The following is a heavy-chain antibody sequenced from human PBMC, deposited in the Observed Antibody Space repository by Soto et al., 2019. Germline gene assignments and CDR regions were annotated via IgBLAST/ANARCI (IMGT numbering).Heavy chain of an antibody. D-gene: IGHD2-2*01. J-gene: IGHJ6*02. CDR1: GFSFSSYA. V-gene: IGHV3-30-3*01. CDR3: ARDLIVGVVVVELGMDV. CDR2: ISYDGSNK. Sequence: GGSLRLSCAASGFSFSSYAMHWVRQAPGKGLEWVAVISYDGSNKYYADSVKGRFTISRDNSKNTLYLQMNSLRAEDTAVYYCARDLIVGVVVVELGMDVWGQGTMVTVSS.